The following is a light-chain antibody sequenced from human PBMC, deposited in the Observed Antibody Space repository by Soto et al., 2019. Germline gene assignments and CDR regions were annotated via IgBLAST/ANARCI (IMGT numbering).Light chain of an antibody. CDR3: AAWDDSLSGHVV. CDR2: SNN. CDR1: SSNIGSNY. Sequence: QAVVTQPPSASGTPGQRVTISCSGSSSNIGSNYVYWYQQLPGTAPKLLIYSNNQRPPGVPDRFSGSKSGTSASLAISGLRSDDESDYYCAAWDDSLSGHVVFGGGTQLTVL. J-gene: IGLJ2*01. V-gene: IGLV1-47*02.